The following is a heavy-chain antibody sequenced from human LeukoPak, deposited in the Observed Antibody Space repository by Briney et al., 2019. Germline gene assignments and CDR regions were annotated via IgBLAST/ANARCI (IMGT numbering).Heavy chain of an antibody. J-gene: IGHJ6*03. V-gene: IGHV4-39*07. D-gene: IGHD3-10*01. CDR2: IYYSGST. CDR1: GGSISSSSYY. Sequence: SETLSLTCTVSGGSISSSSYYWGWIRQPPGKGLEWIGSIYYSGSTNYNPSLKSRVTISVDTSKNQFSLKLSSVTAADTAVYYCARGGSGSYSYYYYYYMDVWGKGTTVTISS. CDR3: ARGGSGSYSYYYYYYMDV.